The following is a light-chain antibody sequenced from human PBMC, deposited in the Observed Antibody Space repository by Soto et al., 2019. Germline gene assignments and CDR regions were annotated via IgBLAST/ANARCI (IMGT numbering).Light chain of an antibody. V-gene: IGKV4-1*01. CDR2: WAS. CDR3: QQYYTNSWS. CDR1: QSVLHSPNNKNY. Sequence: DIVMTQSPDSLAVSLGERATINCKSSQSVLHSPNNKNYLAWYQHKPGQPPKMLIYWASSRESGVPDRFSGSGSGTDFPLTSSSLQSEDVAVYYCQQYYTNSWSFGQGTKVEIK. J-gene: IGKJ1*01.